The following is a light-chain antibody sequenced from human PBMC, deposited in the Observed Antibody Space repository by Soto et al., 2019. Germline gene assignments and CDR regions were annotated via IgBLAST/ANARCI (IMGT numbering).Light chain of an antibody. J-gene: IGKJ1*01. CDR2: KAS. CDR1: QTISSW. Sequence: QMKQSPSTLSGSVGDRVTITCRASQTISSWLAWYQQKPGKAPKLLIYKASTLKSGVPSRFSGSGSGTEFTLTISSLQPDDFATYYCQHYNSYSEAFGQGTKVDIK. CDR3: QHYNSYSEA. V-gene: IGKV1-5*03.